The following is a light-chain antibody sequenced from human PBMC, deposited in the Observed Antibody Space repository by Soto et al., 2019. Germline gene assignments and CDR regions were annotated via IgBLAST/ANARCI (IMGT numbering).Light chain of an antibody. Sequence: QSALTQPRSVSGSPGQSVTLSCTGTSSDVGGYNYVSWYQQHPGKAPKLMIYDVSKRPSGVPDRFSGSKSGNTASLTISGLQAEDEDDYYCCSYAGSDTLVFGGGTKVTVL. V-gene: IGLV2-11*01. CDR1: SSDVGGYNY. CDR2: DVS. CDR3: CSYAGSDTLV. J-gene: IGLJ3*02.